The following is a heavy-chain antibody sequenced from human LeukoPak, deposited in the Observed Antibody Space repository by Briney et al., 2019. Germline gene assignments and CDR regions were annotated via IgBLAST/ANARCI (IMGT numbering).Heavy chain of an antibody. CDR2: ISSSGSTI. CDR1: GFTFSDYY. V-gene: IGHV3-11*04. Sequence: GGSLRLSCAASGFTFSDYYMSWIRQAPGKGLEWVSYISSSGSTIYYADSVKGRFTISRDNAKNSLYLQMNSLRAEDTAVYYCARAGYCSSSCYRRGPIDYWGQGTLVTVSS. J-gene: IGHJ4*02. D-gene: IGHD2-2*02. CDR3: ARAGYCSSSCYRRGPIDY.